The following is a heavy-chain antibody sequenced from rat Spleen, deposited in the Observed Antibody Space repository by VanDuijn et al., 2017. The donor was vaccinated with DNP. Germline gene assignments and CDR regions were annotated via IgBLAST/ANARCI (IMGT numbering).Heavy chain of an antibody. CDR2: INTGSGAT. D-gene: IGHD1-4*01. Sequence: QVQLQQSGAELAKPDSSVKISCRASGYTFTTYYITWIKQTTGQGREYLGYINTGSGATNYNEKFKGKATLTVGKSSSTAFMQLSSLTPDDSAVYYCARWGGPGYFDYWGQGGMVTVSS. J-gene: IGHJ2*01. CDR1: GYTFTTYY. V-gene: IGHV1-43*01. CDR3: ARWGGPGYFDY.